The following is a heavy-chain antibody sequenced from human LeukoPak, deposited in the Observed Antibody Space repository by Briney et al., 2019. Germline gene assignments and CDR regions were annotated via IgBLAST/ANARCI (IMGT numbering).Heavy chain of an antibody. CDR3: AKGYGDYHYYYYYMDV. CDR2: ISSSGSTI. V-gene: IGHV3-48*03. D-gene: IGHD4-17*01. J-gene: IGHJ6*03. Sequence: GGSLRLSCAASGFTFSSYEMNWVRQAPGKGLEWVSYISSSGSTIYYADSVKGRFTISRDNAKNSLYLQMNSLRAEDTAVYYCAKGYGDYHYYYYYMDVWGKGTTVTISS. CDR1: GFTFSSYE.